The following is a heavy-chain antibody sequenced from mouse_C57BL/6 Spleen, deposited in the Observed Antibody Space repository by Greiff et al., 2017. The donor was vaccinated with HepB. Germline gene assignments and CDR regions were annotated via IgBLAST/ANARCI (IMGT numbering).Heavy chain of an antibody. D-gene: IGHD1-1*01. CDR2: INPSSGYT. CDR3: ATTVVDYAMDY. J-gene: IGHJ4*01. Sequence: VQLQQSGAELARPGASVKMSCKASGYTFTSYTMHWVKQRPGQGLEWIGYINPSSGYTKYNQKFKDKATLTADKSSSTAYMQLSSLTSEDSAVYYCATTVVDYAMDYWGQGTSVTVSS. CDR1: GYTFTSYT. V-gene: IGHV1-4*01.